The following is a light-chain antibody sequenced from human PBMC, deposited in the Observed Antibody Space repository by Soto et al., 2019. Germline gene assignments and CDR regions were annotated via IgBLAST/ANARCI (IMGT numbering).Light chain of an antibody. CDR1: QTISSW. J-gene: IGKJ1*01. V-gene: IGKV1-5*03. CDR3: QQYNSYST. Sequence: DIQMTQSPSSLSASVGGRVIITCRASQTISSWLAWYQQKPGKAPKLLIYKASSLESGVPSRFSGSGSGTEFTLTISSLQPDDFATYYCQQYNSYSTFGQGTKV. CDR2: KAS.